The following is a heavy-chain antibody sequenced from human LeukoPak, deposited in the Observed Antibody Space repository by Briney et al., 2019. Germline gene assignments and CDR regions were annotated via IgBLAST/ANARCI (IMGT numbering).Heavy chain of an antibody. CDR3: GRGRIDCSGTGCYVVY. D-gene: IGHD2-2*01. V-gene: IGHV1-2*02. Sequence: GASVKVSCKASGYTFTGYYIHWMRQAPGQGLEWMGWMNPNRGDTSYAQKFQGRVTMTRDTPINTAYMELSGLTSDDTAVYYCGRGRIDCSGTGCYVVYWGQGTLVTVSS. J-gene: IGHJ4*02. CDR2: MNPNRGDT. CDR1: GYTFTGYY.